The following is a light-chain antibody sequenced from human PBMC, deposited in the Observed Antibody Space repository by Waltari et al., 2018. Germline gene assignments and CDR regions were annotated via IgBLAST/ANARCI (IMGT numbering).Light chain of an antibody. CDR3: QSYDKTLSAWV. V-gene: IGLV1-40*01. J-gene: IGLJ3*02. CDR1: TSNTGAGYD. Sequence: QSVLTQPPSVSGAPGQRVTVSCTGSTSNTGAGYDVQWYQQFPGGAPKLVIYANKHRPSGVPDRFSATKSGSSASLAITGLQAEDEADYYCQSYDKTLSAWVFGGGTRLTVL. CDR2: ANK.